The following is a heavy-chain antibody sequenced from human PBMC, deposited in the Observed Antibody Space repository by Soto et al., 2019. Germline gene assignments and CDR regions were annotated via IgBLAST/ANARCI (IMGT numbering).Heavy chain of an antibody. CDR1: GYTFTSYA. CDR3: ARDHNQQLVQNYYYYYGMDV. J-gene: IGHJ6*02. CDR2: INAGNGNT. Sequence: QVQLVQSGAEVKKPGASVKVSCKASGYTFTSYAMHWVRQAPGQRLEWMGWINAGNGNTKYSQKFQGRVTITRDTSASTAYMELSSLRSEDTAVYYCARDHNQQLVQNYYYYYGMDVWGQGTTVTVSS. V-gene: IGHV1-3*01. D-gene: IGHD6-13*01.